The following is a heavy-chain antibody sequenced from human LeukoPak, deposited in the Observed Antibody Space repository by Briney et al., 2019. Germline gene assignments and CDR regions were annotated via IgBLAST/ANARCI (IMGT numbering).Heavy chain of an antibody. CDR3: ARADYYGSGSPKYFFDY. V-gene: IGHV3-30*02. CDR2: IRYDGSNK. J-gene: IGHJ4*02. D-gene: IGHD3-10*01. Sequence: PGGSLRLSCAASGFTFSSYGMHWVRQAPGKGLEWVAFIRYDGSNKYYADSVKGRFTISRDNSKNTLYLQMNSLRAEDTAVYYCARADYYGSGSPKYFFDYWGQGTLVTVSS. CDR1: GFTFSSYG.